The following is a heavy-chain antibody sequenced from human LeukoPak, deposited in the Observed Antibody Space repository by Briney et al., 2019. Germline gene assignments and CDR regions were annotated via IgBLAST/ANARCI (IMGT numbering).Heavy chain of an antibody. CDR2: INPNSGGT. V-gene: IGHV1-2*02. CDR3: ARGGIQLWFLVDY. J-gene: IGHJ4*02. CDR1: GYTFTGYF. D-gene: IGHD5-18*01. Sequence: ASVKVSCKASGYTFTGYFMHWVRQAPGQGLEWMGWINPNSGGTNYAQKFQGRVTMTRDTSISTAYMELRSLRSDDTAVYYCARGGIQLWFLVDYWGQGTLVTVSS.